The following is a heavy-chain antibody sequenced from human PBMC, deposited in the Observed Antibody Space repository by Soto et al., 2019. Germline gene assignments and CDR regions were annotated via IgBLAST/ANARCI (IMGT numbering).Heavy chain of an antibody. CDR1: GFTFSNAG. D-gene: IGHD2-15*01. CDR3: TTPIMGYCSGGSCYSVPDYYYGMDV. V-gene: IGHV3-15*01. Sequence: GGSLRLSCAASGFTFSNAGMSWVRQAPGKGLEWVGRIKSKTDGGTTDYAAPVKGRFTISRDDSKNTLYLQMNSLKTEDTAVYYCTTPIMGYCSGGSCYSVPDYYYGMDVWGQGTTVTV. CDR2: IKSKTDGGTT. J-gene: IGHJ6*02.